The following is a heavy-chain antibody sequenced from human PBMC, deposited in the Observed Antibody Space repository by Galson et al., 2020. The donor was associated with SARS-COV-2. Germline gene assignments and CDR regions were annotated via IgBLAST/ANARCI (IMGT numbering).Heavy chain of an antibody. V-gene: IGHV3-7*01. CDR3: TREDWHGGY. D-gene: IGHD3-9*01. CDR2: IKGDGSER. Sequence: GGSLRLSCAVSGFTFKDYWMSWVRQAPGKGLEWVANIKGDGSERNYVDSVKGRFSISRDNAVNSLYLQINSLRAEDTAVYYCTREDWHGGYWGQGTRVTVSS. CDR1: GFTFKDYW. J-gene: IGHJ4*02.